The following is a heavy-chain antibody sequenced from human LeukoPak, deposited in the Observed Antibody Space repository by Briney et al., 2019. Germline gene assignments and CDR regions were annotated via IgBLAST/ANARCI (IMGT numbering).Heavy chain of an antibody. J-gene: IGHJ4*02. CDR1: GFTFSSYS. D-gene: IGHD3-16*01. Sequence: PGGSLRLSCAASGFTFSSYSMNWVRQAPGKGLEWVSHISSSSSSIYYADSVRGRFTLSRDNSKNTLYLQMNSLRAEDTAVYYCAASHDYWGQGTLVTVSS. CDR2: ISSSSSSI. CDR3: AASHDY. V-gene: IGHV3-48*01.